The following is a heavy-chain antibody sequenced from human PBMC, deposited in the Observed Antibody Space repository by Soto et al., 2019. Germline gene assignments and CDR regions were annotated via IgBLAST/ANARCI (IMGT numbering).Heavy chain of an antibody. D-gene: IGHD1-1*01. Sequence: GGSLKLSCAASGFTFDDYAMHWVRQAPGKGLEWVSGISWNSGSIGYADSVKGRFTISRDNAKNSLYLQMNSLRAEDTALYYCAKNQREATTSGYYYYMDVWGKGTTVTVSS. CDR2: ISWNSGSI. J-gene: IGHJ6*03. CDR3: AKNQREATTSGYYYYMDV. V-gene: IGHV3-9*01. CDR1: GFTFDDYA.